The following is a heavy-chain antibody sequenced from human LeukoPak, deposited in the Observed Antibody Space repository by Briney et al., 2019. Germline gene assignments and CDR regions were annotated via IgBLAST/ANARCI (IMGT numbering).Heavy chain of an antibody. CDR1: GYTFTSYY. V-gene: IGHV1-18*04. D-gene: IGHD6-19*01. CDR2: ISAYNGNT. Sequence: ASVKVSCKASGYTFTSYYMHWVRQAPGQGLEWMGWISAYNGNTNYAQKLQGRVTMTTDTSTSTAYMELRSLRSDDTAVYYCARVGFVAGRVSAFDYWGQGTLVTVSS. CDR3: ARVGFVAGRVSAFDY. J-gene: IGHJ4*02.